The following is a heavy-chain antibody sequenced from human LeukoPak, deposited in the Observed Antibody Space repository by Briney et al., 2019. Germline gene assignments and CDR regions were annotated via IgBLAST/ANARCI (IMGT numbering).Heavy chain of an antibody. CDR2: IYYSGST. V-gene: IGHV4-39*07. D-gene: IGHD2-2*01. J-gene: IGHJ5*02. Sequence: SDTLSLTCTVSGGSISSSSYYWGWLRQRPGNGLVWIGSIYYSGSTNYNPTLKSRVTISVDTSKNQFSLKLSSVTAADTAVYYCARSQYQLLFRFDPWGQGTLVTVSS. CDR3: ARSQYQLLFRFDP. CDR1: GGSISSSSYY.